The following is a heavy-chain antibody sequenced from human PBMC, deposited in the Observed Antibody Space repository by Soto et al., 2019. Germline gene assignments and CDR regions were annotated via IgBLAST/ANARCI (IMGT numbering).Heavy chain of an antibody. Sequence: GGYRRLSCEACGFIFSSFGMPWVRQAPGKGLEWVAQIWYDGSNTYYADSVKGRFTISRDNSRNTLYLQMNNLRAEDTAVYHCLRDLLASGGHFEDWGQGALVIVS. D-gene: IGHD2-15*01. CDR3: LRDLLASGGHFED. CDR2: IWYDGSNT. CDR1: GFIFSSFG. V-gene: IGHV3-33*01. J-gene: IGHJ4*02.